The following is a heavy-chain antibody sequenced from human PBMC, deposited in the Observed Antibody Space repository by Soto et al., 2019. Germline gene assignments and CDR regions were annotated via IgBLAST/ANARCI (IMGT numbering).Heavy chain of an antibody. CDR1: GGSISSYY. CDR2: IYYSGST. CDR3: ARELGIAAAGKNYYYYGMDV. Sequence: QVQLQESGPGLVKPSETLSLTCTVSGGSISSYYWSWIRQPPGKGLEWIGYIYYSGSTNYNPSLKSRVTLSVDTSKNQFSLKLSSVTAADTAVYYCARELGIAAAGKNYYYYGMDVWGQGTTVTVSS. D-gene: IGHD6-13*01. J-gene: IGHJ6*02. V-gene: IGHV4-59*01.